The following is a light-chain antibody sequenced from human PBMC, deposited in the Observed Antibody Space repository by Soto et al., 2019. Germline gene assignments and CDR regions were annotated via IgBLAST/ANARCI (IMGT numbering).Light chain of an antibody. V-gene: IGLV2-23*01. J-gene: IGLJ3*02. Sequence: QSALTQPASVSGSPGQSITMSCTGSSSDVGGYTFVSWYQHHPGKAPKVMIYEATKRPSGVSHRFSGSKSGNTASLTISGLQAEDEGEYYCCSYAGSMTWVFGGGTKLTVL. CDR3: CSYAGSMTWV. CDR1: SSDVGGYTF. CDR2: EAT.